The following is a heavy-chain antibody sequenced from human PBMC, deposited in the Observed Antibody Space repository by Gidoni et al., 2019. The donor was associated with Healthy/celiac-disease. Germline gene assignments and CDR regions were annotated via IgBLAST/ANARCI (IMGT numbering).Heavy chain of an antibody. V-gene: IGHV4-39*01. CDR1: GGSISSSSYY. CDR2: IYYSGST. Sequence: QLQLQESGPGLVKPSETLSLTCTVSGGSISSSSYYWGWIRQPPGKGLEWIGSIYYSGSTYYNPSLKSRVTISVDTSKNQFSLKLSSVTAADTAVYYCARPTSYLIAAAGISYLVGYFDLWGRGTLVTVSS. CDR3: ARPTSYLIAAAGISYLVGYFDL. D-gene: IGHD6-13*01. J-gene: IGHJ2*01.